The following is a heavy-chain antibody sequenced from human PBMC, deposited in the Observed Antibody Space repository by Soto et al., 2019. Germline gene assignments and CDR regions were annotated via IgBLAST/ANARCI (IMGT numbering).Heavy chain of an antibody. CDR2: IYHSGST. V-gene: IGHV4-4*02. CDR3: ASVGDSGSYWHDY. Sequence: QVQLQESGPGLVKPSGTLALTCAVSGGSISSSNWWSSVRQPPGKGLEWIGEIYHSGSTNYNPSLKSRVTISVDKSKIQFSLKLSSVTAADTAVYYCASVGDSGSYWHDYWGQGTLVTVSS. D-gene: IGHD1-26*01. CDR1: GGSISSSNW. J-gene: IGHJ4*02.